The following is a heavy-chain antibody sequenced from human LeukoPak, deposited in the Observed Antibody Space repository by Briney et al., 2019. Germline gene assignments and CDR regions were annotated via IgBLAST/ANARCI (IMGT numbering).Heavy chain of an antibody. J-gene: IGHJ4*02. CDR3: AKDINSDLSFDY. CDR2: ISGSGGST. Sequence: GGSLRLSCAASGFTVSSNYMSWVRQAPGKGLEWVSAISGSGGSTYYADSVKGRFTISRDNSKNTLFLQMNSLRAEDTAVYYCAKDINSDLSFDYWGQGTLVTVSS. CDR1: GFTVSSNY. D-gene: IGHD4-23*01. V-gene: IGHV3-23*01.